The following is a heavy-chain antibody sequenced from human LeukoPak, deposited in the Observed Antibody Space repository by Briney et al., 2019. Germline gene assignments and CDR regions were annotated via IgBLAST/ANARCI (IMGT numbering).Heavy chain of an antibody. CDR1: GFTFSSYW. CDR2: IKQDGSEK. V-gene: IGHV3-7*01. CDR3: ARDRKGTYLWGYSGYDIFDY. D-gene: IGHD5-12*01. Sequence: PGGSLRLSCAASGFTFSSYWMSWVRQAPGKGLEWVANIKQDGSEKYYVDSGKGRFTISRDNAKNSLYLQMNSLRAEDTAVYYCARDRKGTYLWGYSGYDIFDYWGQGSLVTVSS. J-gene: IGHJ4*02.